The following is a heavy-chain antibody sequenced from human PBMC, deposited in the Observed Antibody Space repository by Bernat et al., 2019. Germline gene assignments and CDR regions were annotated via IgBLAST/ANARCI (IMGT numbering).Heavy chain of an antibody. Sequence: EVQLVESGGGLVKPGGSLRLSCAASGFTFSNAWMSWVRQAPGKGLEWVGRIKSKTDGGTTDYAAPVKGRFTISRDDSKNTLYLQMNSLKTEDTAMYYCTTGPYQLLYVMLDYWGQGTLVTVSS. J-gene: IGHJ4*02. CDR3: TTGPYQLLYVMLDY. V-gene: IGHV3-15*01. D-gene: IGHD2-2*02. CDR1: GFTFSNAW. CDR2: IKSKTDGGTT.